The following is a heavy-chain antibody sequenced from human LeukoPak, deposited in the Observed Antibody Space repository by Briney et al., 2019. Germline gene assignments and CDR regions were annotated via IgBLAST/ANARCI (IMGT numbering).Heavy chain of an antibody. V-gene: IGHV4-34*01. CDR2: INHSGST. CDR1: GGSFSRYY. Sequence: SETLSLTCAVYGGSFSRYYWSWIRQPPGKGLEWIGEINHSGSTNYNPSLKSRVTISVDTSKNQFSLKLSSVTAADTAVYYCARLSGYSYGTDYWGQGTLVTVSS. CDR3: ARLSGYSYGTDY. D-gene: IGHD5-18*01. J-gene: IGHJ4*02.